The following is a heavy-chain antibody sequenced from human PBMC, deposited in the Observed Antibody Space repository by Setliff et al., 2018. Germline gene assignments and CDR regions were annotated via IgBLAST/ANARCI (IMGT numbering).Heavy chain of an antibody. CDR3: ARSFSRREKFLLDY. CDR1: GGSFSGYY. CDR2: INHSGST. Sequence: KTSETLSLTCAVYGGSFSGYYWSWIRQPPGKGLEWIGEINHSGSTNYNPSLKSRVTISVDTSENQIFLKLSSVTAADTAVYYCARSFSRREKFLLDYWGQGALVTVSS. V-gene: IGHV4-34*01. J-gene: IGHJ4*02.